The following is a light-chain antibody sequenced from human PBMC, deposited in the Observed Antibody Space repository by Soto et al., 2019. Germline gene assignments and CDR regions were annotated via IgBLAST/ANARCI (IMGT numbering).Light chain of an antibody. CDR2: TAS. Sequence: DIQMTQSSSSLSASVGDRVTITFRASKSISTYLNWYQQKPGKAPNLLIYTASSLESGVPSRFSGSGSGTDFTLTINSLQREDFATYFCQQSYSRPRTFGQGTKVDIK. CDR1: KSISTY. CDR3: QQSYSRPRT. V-gene: IGKV1-39*01. J-gene: IGKJ1*01.